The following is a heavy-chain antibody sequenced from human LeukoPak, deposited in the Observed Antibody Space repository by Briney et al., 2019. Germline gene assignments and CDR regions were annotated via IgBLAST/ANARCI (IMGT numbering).Heavy chain of an antibody. CDR1: GFTFSSYS. V-gene: IGHV3-21*01. Sequence: GGSLRLSCAASGFTFSSYSMNWVRQAPGKGLDWVSSISSSSSYIYYADSVKGRFTISRDNAKNSLYLQMNSLRAEDTAVYYCARSRLVLTHFDYWGQGTLVTVSS. D-gene: IGHD2-15*01. CDR2: ISSSSSYI. CDR3: ARSRLVLTHFDY. J-gene: IGHJ4*02.